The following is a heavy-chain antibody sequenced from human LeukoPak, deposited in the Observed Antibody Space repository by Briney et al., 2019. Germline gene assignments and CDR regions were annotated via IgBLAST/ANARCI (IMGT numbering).Heavy chain of an antibody. V-gene: IGHV3-74*01. J-gene: IGHJ4*02. CDR2: IKSDGSST. D-gene: IGHD1-26*01. Sequence: GGSLRHSCAASGFNFNMYSMHWVRQAPGKGLVWVSCIKSDGSSTSIADSAKGRFTISRDNAKNTVYLQMNSLRAEDTAVYYCVRDNRSYNFDYWGQGTLVTVSS. CDR1: GFNFNMYS. CDR3: VRDNRSYNFDY.